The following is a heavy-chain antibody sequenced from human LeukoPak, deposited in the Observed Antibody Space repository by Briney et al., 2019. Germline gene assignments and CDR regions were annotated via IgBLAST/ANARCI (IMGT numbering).Heavy chain of an antibody. Sequence: GGSLRLSCAASGFTFSSYSMNWVRQAPGKGLEWVSSISSSSSYIYYADSVKGRFTISRDDSKNTLYLQMSALKTEDTAVYYCAKDRVAVAGRALDVWGQGTTVTVSS. V-gene: IGHV3-21*01. CDR3: AKDRVAVAGRALDV. CDR1: GFTFSSYS. J-gene: IGHJ6*02. D-gene: IGHD6-19*01. CDR2: ISSSSSYI.